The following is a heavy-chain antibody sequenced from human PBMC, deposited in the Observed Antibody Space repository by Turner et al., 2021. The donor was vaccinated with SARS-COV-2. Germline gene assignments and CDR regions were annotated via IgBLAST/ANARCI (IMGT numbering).Heavy chain of an antibody. CDR1: GYLLTELS. CDR2: FDPEDGET. V-gene: IGHV1-24*01. Sequence: QVQLVQSGAEVKKPGASVKVSCKVSGYLLTELSMPWVRQAPGKGLEWMGGFDPEDGETIYAQKFQGRVTMTEDTSTDTAYMELSSLRSEDTAVYYCATGVAVAGTPSEYYYYYGMDVWGQGTTVTVSS. D-gene: IGHD6-19*01. J-gene: IGHJ6*02. CDR3: ATGVAVAGTPSEYYYYYGMDV.